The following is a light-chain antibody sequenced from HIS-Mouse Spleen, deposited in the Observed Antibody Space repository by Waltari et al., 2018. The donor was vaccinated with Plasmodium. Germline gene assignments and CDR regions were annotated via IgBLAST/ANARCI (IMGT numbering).Light chain of an antibody. Sequence: QSALTPPRSVSGSPGQSVPISCTGPSRDVGGYNYVSWYQQHPGKAPNLMIYDVSKRPAGVPDRFSGSKSGNTASLTISGLQAEDEADYYCCSYAGSYTWVFGGGTKLTVL. CDR2: DVS. CDR3: CSYAGSYTWV. J-gene: IGLJ3*02. CDR1: SRDVGGYNY. V-gene: IGLV2-11*01.